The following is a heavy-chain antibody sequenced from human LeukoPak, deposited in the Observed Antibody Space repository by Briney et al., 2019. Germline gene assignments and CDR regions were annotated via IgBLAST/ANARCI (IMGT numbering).Heavy chain of an antibody. CDR3: ARLRGVQTVSYWYFDL. J-gene: IGHJ2*01. CDR1: GGSISSGGYY. D-gene: IGHD1-1*01. CDR2: IYYSGST. Sequence: PSETLSLTCTVSGGSISSGGYYWSWIRQHPGKGLGWIGYIYYSGSTYYNPSLKSRVTISVDTSKNQFSLKLSSVTAADTAVYYCARLRGVQTVSYWYFDLWGRGTLVTVSS. V-gene: IGHV4-31*03.